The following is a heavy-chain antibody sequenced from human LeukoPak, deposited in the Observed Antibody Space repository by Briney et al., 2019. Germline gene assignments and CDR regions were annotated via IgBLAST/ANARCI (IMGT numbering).Heavy chain of an antibody. CDR1: GYTFTGYY. Sequence: ASVKVSFKASGYTFTGYYMHWVRQAPGQGLEWMGWINPNSGGTNYARKFQGRVTMTRDTSISTAYMELSRLRSDDTAVYYCARDYGDAFDIWGQGTMVTVSS. J-gene: IGHJ3*02. D-gene: IGHD4-17*01. CDR2: INPNSGGT. V-gene: IGHV1-2*02. CDR3: ARDYGDAFDI.